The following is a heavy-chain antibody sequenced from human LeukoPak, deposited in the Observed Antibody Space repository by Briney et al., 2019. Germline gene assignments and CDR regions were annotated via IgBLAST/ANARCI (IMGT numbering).Heavy chain of an antibody. D-gene: IGHD3-22*01. V-gene: IGHV3-21*01. CDR1: GFTFSSYS. J-gene: IGHJ4*02. CDR3: AGASSGYYSWFDY. Sequence: PGGSLRLSCAASGFTFSSYSMNWVRQAPGKGLEWVSSISSSSSYIYYADSVKGRFTISRDNAKNSLYLQMNSLRAEDTAVYYCAGASSGYYSWFDYWGQGTLVTVSS. CDR2: ISSSSSYI.